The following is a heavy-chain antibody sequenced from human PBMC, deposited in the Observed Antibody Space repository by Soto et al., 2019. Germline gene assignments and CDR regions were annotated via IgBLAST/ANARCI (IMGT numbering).Heavy chain of an antibody. CDR3: AREQEGARKHTFSEFFQH. CDR2: IYSSGST. V-gene: IGHV3-66*01. Sequence: EVQLVESGGGLVQPGGSLRLSCAASGFTVSSNYMSWVRQAPGKGMEWVSVIYSSGSTYYADSVQGRFTISRDNSKNTLYLQMNSLRAEDTAMYYCAREQEGARKHTFSEFFQHWGQGTLVTVSS. D-gene: IGHD1-26*01. CDR1: GFTVSSNY. J-gene: IGHJ1*01.